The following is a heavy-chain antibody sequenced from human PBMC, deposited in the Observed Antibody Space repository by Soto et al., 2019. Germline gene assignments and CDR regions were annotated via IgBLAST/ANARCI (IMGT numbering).Heavy chain of an antibody. V-gene: IGHV3-33*01. J-gene: IGHJ3*02. CDR2: IWYDGSNK. CDR1: GFTFSSYG. CDR3: ARGLNYNFWSGYYTGAFDI. Sequence: PGGSLRLSCAASGFTFSSYGMHWVRQAPGKGLEWVAVIWYDGSNKYYADSVKGRFTISRDNSKNTLYLHMNSLRAEDTAVYYCARGLNYNFWSGYYTGAFDIWGQGAMVTVS. D-gene: IGHD3-3*01.